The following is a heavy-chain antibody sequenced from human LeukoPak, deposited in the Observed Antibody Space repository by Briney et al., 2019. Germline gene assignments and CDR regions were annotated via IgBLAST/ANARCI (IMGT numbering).Heavy chain of an antibody. CDR2: ISSSDNTI. CDR1: GFAFSDYS. Sequence: GGSLRLSCAASGFAFSDYSMNWVRQAPGKGLEWVSYISSSDNTIHYADSVKGRFTISRDNAKNSLYLEMNSLRDEDTAVYYCAGSRIGYSDSSGFFDSWGQGTLVTVSS. V-gene: IGHV3-48*02. CDR3: AGSRIGYSDSSGFFDS. D-gene: IGHD3-22*01. J-gene: IGHJ4*02.